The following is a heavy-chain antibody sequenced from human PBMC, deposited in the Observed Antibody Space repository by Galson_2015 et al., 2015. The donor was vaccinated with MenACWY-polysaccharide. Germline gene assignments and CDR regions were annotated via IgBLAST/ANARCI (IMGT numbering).Heavy chain of an antibody. V-gene: IGHV3-9*01. Sequence: SLRLSCAASGFTFDDYAMHWVRHAPGKGLEWVSGISWNSGSIGYADSVKGRFTISRDNAKNSLYLQMNSLRAEDPALYYCAKDYSPLKLYYFDYWGQGTLVTVSS. CDR1: GFTFDDYA. CDR2: ISWNSGSI. D-gene: IGHD1-7*01. CDR3: AKDYSPLKLYYFDY. J-gene: IGHJ4*02.